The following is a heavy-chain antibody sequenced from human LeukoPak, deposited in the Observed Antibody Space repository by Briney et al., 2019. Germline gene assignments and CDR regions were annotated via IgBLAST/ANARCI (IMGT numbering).Heavy chain of an antibody. CDR1: GGSISSSDYY. Sequence: SETLSLTCIVSGGSISSSDYYWGWIRQPSGKGLEWIATIYYSGSTYYSPSLKSRVTISVDTFKNQFSLRLTSVTAADTAVYYCASYLRGSYFDYWGRGTLVTVSS. CDR3: ASYLRGSYFDY. CDR2: IYYSGST. V-gene: IGHV4-39*01. J-gene: IGHJ4*02. D-gene: IGHD3-16*01.